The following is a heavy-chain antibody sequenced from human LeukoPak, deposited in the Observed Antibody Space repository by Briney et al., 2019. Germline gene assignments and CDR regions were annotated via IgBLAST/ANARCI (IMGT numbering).Heavy chain of an antibody. V-gene: IGHV3-21*01. CDR3: ARYLTEGPTTDYLDF. J-gene: IGHJ4*02. Sequence: GGSLRLSCAASGFTFSSYSTNWVRQAPGKGLEWVSSISSSSSYIYYADSVKGRFTISRDNAKNSLYLQMNICRAEDTDVYFFARYLTEGPTTDYLDFWAQGPLVTVPS. D-gene: IGHD1-26*01. CDR2: ISSSSSYI. CDR1: GFTFSSYS.